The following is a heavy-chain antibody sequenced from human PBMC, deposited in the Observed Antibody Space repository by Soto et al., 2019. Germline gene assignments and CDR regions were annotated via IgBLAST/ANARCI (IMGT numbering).Heavy chain of an antibody. Sequence: PSETLSLTCTVSDGSVSSGSYDWSWIRQPPGKGLEYIGYLYYSGSTNYDPSLKSRVTISVDTPKNQFSLGLTSVTAADTGVYYCARGQAFWTGYYRMPYYFDYWGQGTLVTVSS. CDR1: DGSVSSGSYD. CDR2: LYYSGST. J-gene: IGHJ4*02. V-gene: IGHV4-61*01. D-gene: IGHD3-3*01. CDR3: ARGQAFWTGYYRMPYYFDY.